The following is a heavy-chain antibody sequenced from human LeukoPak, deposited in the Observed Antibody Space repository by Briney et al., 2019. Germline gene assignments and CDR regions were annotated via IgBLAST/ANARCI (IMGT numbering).Heavy chain of an antibody. Sequence: SVKVSCKASGGTFRSFAISWVRQAPGQGLEWMGGIIPIFRTANYAQKFQGRVTMTRDTSISTAYMELSRLRSDDTAVYFCARDQNDLLLGLDYWGQGTLVSVSS. D-gene: IGHD3-10*01. V-gene: IGHV1-69*05. CDR1: GGTFRSFA. CDR3: ARDQNDLLLGLDY. CDR2: IIPIFRTA. J-gene: IGHJ4*02.